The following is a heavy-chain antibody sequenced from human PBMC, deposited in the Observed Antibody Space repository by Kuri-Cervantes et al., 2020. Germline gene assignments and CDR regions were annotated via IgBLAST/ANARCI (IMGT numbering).Heavy chain of an antibody. Sequence: SCRGSGYSFTSYWIGWVRQMPGKGLEWMGIIYPGDSDTRYSPSFQGQVTISADKSISTAYLQWSSLKASDTAMYYCAKAGGGSGSYGDYYYYGMDVWGQGTTVTVSS. CDR3: AKAGGGSGSYGDYYYYGMDV. V-gene: IGHV5-51*01. CDR2: IYPGDSDT. D-gene: IGHD3-10*01. CDR1: GYSFTSYW. J-gene: IGHJ6*02.